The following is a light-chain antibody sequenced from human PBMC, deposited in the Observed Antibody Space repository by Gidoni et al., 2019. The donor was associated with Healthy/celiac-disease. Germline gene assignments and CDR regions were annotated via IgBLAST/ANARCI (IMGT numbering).Light chain of an antibody. CDR1: QGISNS. J-gene: IGKJ1*01. CDR2: AAS. CDR3: QQYYSTPPS. V-gene: IGKV1-NL1*01. Sequence: DNQMTQSPSSLSVSIGDRVTITCRASQGISNSLAWYQQKPGKAPKLLLYAASRLESGVPSRFSGSGSGTDYTLTISSLQPEDFATYYCQQYYSTPPSFGQGTKVEIK.